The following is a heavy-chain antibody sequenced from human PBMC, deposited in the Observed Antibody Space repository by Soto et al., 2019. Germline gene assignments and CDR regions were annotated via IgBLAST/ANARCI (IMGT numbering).Heavy chain of an antibody. CDR2: LYHSGST. CDR3: VRKGVGMAAVTVGHYYYYAMDV. D-gene: IGHD2-21*01. V-gene: IGHV4-38-2*01. J-gene: IGHJ6*02. Sequence: PSETLSLTCAVSGYSISSGYYWGWIRQPPGKGLEWIGSLYHSGSTYYNPSPKSRVTISVDTSKNQFSLRLTSVTAADTAVYYCVRKGVGMAAVTVGHYYYYAMDVWGQGTTVTVSS. CDR1: GYSISSGYY.